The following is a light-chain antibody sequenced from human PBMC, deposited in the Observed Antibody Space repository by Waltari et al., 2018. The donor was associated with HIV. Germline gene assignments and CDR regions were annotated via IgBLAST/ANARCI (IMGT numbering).Light chain of an antibody. CDR1: SSNIGRNY. Sequence: QSVMTQPPSASGTPGQRVTISCSGSSSNIGRNYVNWYQQLPGTTPNLLIYRNKQRPAGVPDRFSGSKSGTSASRAISGLRSEDEADYYCAAWDDSLSGSWVFGGGTQVTVL. CDR2: RNK. CDR3: AAWDDSLSGSWV. V-gene: IGLV1-47*01. J-gene: IGLJ3*02.